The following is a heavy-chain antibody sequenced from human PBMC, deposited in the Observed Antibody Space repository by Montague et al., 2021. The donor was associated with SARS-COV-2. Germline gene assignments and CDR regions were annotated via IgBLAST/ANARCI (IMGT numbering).Heavy chain of an antibody. CDR3: ARLNFHITIFGVVSSRVFDX. J-gene: IGHJ4*02. Sequence: SETLSLTCTVSGGSIGSSSNYWGWIRQPPGKGLEWIGNIYYSGSTYYNPSLKSRVTISVDTSKNQFSLKLSSVTAADTAVYYCARLNFHITIFGVVSSRVFDXWGQGTLVTVSS. CDR2: IYYSGST. V-gene: IGHV4-39*01. CDR1: GGSIGSSSNY. D-gene: IGHD3-3*01.